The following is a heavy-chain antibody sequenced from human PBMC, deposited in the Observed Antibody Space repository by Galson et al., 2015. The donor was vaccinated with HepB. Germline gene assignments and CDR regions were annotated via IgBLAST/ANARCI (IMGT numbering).Heavy chain of an antibody. CDR1: GFTFSSYD. CDR3: ARSRPKRGYSGYEYWYFDL. V-gene: IGHV3-13*05. J-gene: IGHJ2*01. Sequence: LRLSCAASGFTFSSYDMHWVRQATGKGLEWVSAIGTAGDPYYPGSVKGRFTISRENAKNSLYLQMNSLRAGDTAVYYCARSRPKRGYSGYEYWYFDLWGRGTLVTVSS. CDR2: IGTAGDP. D-gene: IGHD5-12*01.